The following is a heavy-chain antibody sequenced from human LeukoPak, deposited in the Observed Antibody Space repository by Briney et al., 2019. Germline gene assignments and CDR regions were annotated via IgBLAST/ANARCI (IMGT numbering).Heavy chain of an antibody. J-gene: IGHJ4*02. CDR1: GYTFTGYY. CDR3: ARGYYDNSGYAFDY. V-gene: IGHV1-2*02. CDR2: INPNSGGT. D-gene: IGHD3-22*01. Sequence: ASVEVSCKASGYTFTGYYMHWVRQAPGQGLEWMGWINPNSGGTNYAQKFQGRVTMTRDTSISTAYMELSRLRSDDTAVYYCARGYYDNSGYAFDYWGQGTLVTVSS.